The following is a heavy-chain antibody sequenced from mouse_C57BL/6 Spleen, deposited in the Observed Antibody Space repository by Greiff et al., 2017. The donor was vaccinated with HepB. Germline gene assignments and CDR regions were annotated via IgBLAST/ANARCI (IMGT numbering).Heavy chain of an antibody. CDR1: GFTFSSYG. D-gene: IGHD1-1*01. CDR3: ARQPYYYGSSYLYAMDY. J-gene: IGHJ4*01. V-gene: IGHV5-6*01. CDR2: ISSGGSYT. Sequence: EVQLVESGGDLVKPGGSLKLSCAASGFTFSSYGMSWVRQTPDKRLEWVATISSGGSYTYYPDSVKGRFTISRDNAKNTLYLQMSSLKSEDTAMYYCARQPYYYGSSYLYAMDYWGQGTSVTVSS.